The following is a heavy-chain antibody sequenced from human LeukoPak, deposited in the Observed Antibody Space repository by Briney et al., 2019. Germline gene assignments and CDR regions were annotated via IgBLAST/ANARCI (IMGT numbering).Heavy chain of an antibody. CDR3: AREGPYSSSGRQYYYMDV. CDR1: GGSFSGYY. J-gene: IGHJ6*03. Sequence: SETLSLTCAVYGGSFSGYYWSWIRQPPGKGLEWIGEINHSGSTNYNPSLKSRVTMSVDTSKNQFSLKLSSVTAADTAVYYCAREGPYSSSGRQYYYMDVWGKGTTVTISS. D-gene: IGHD6-13*01. CDR2: INHSGST. V-gene: IGHV4-34*01.